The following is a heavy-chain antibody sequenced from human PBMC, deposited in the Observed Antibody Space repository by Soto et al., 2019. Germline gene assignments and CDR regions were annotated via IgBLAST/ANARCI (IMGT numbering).Heavy chain of an antibody. CDR2: INPATGAA. CDR3: ARGVGVGVAGSAAFDM. Sequence: QLHLVQSGAVVKKPGASVTVSCSASGYPVTAYYMHWVRQAPGRGLEWMGGINPATGAAKYTQTFQGRVTMTRDTSTSTVFMELSGLTSEDTAVFYCARGVGVGVAGSAAFDMWGQGTLVTVSS. J-gene: IGHJ3*02. D-gene: IGHD3-3*01. V-gene: IGHV1-2*02. CDR1: GYPVTAYY.